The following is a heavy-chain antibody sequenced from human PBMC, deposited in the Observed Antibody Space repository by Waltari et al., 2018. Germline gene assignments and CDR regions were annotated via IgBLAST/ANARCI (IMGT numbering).Heavy chain of an antibody. CDR1: GFSLINCGTC. V-gene: IGHV2-70*15. Sequence: QVTLRESGPSLLKPTQTLTLTCPFSGFSLINCGTCVRWIREPPGKALEWLARIDWDDDKYYSTSLKTRLTISKDTSKNQVVLTMTNMDPVDTATYYCARFIAAAGTGRLDPWGQGTLVTVSS. CDR3: ARFIAAAGTGRLDP. J-gene: IGHJ5*02. D-gene: IGHD6-13*01. CDR2: IDWDDDK.